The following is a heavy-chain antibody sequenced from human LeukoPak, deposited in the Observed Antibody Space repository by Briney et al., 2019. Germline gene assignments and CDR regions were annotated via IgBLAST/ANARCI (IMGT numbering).Heavy chain of an antibody. V-gene: IGHV3-23*01. CDR3: AKDHRVVGAIDY. J-gene: IGHJ4*02. CDR1: GFSFSSYA. Sequence: PGGSLRLSCAASGFSFSSYAMSWVRQAPGKGLEWVSAISGSGGSTYYADSVKGRFTISRDNSKNTLYPQMNSLRAEDTAVYYCAKDHRVVGAIDYWGQGTLVTVSS. CDR2: ISGSGGST. D-gene: IGHD1-26*01.